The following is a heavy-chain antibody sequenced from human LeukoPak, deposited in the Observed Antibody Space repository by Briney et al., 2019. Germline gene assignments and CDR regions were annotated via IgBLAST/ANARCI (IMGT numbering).Heavy chain of an antibody. Sequence: GGSLRLSCATSGXXFSSYXMNWVRQAPXXXXXXXXSINTGSTYINYADSVKGRFSISRDNAKNSLYLQMNSLRAEDTAVYYCARDFYCDNGECFDNWGQGTLVTVSS. CDR2: INTGSTYI. V-gene: IGHV3-21*01. CDR1: GXXFSSYX. CDR3: ARDFYCDNGECFDN. J-gene: IGHJ4*02. D-gene: IGHD2-8*01.